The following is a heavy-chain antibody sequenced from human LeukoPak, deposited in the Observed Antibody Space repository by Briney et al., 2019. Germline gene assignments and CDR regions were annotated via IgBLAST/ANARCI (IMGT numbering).Heavy chain of an antibody. CDR3: ARVRENIAAAGSFDP. CDR1: GFTFSSYS. V-gene: IGHV3-21*01. Sequence: PGRSLRLSCAASGFTFSSYSMNWVRQAPGKGLEWVSSNSSSSSYIYYADSVKGRFTISRDNAKNSLYLQMNSLRAEDTAVYYCARVRENIAAAGSFDPWGQGTLVTVSS. CDR2: NSSSSSYI. D-gene: IGHD6-13*01. J-gene: IGHJ5*02.